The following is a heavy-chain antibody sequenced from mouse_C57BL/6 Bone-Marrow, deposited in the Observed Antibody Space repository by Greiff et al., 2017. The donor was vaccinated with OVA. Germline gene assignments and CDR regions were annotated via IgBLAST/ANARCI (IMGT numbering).Heavy chain of an antibody. CDR3: AVYYGSSDGYFDV. J-gene: IGHJ1*03. CDR2: ISNLAYSI. V-gene: IGHV5-15*01. Sequence: DVQLVESGGGLVQPGGSLKLSCAASGFTFSDYGMAWVRQAPRKGPEWVAFISNLAYSIYYADTVTGRFTISRENAKNTLYLEMSSLRSEDTAVYYCAVYYGSSDGYFDVWGTGTTVTVAS. CDR1: GFTFSDYG. D-gene: IGHD1-1*01.